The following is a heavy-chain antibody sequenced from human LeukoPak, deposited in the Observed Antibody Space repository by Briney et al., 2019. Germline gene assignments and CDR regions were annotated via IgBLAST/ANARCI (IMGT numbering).Heavy chain of an antibody. CDR2: IYYSGST. CDR3: AREGSSGSFDY. Sequence: SETLSLTCTVSGGSISSGDYYWSWISQPPGEGLEWIGYIYYSGSTYYNPSLKSRVTISVDTSKNQFSLKLSSVTAADTAVYYCAREGSSGSFDYWGQGTLVTVSS. J-gene: IGHJ4*02. CDR1: GGSISSGDYY. V-gene: IGHV4-30-4*01. D-gene: IGHD3-10*01.